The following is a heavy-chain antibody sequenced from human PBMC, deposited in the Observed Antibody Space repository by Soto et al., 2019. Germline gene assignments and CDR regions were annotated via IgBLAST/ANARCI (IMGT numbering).Heavy chain of an antibody. V-gene: IGHV3-23*01. Sequence: VQLLESGGGLVQPGGSLRLSCAASGFTFSIYAMSWVRQAPGKGLEWVSSIGGGPDDTYYADPVKGRFIISRDNSQSTVSLQMNGLRAEDTAIYYGAKDRMDHNSVWDPFDLWGQGTMVTISS. J-gene: IGHJ3*01. CDR2: IGGGPDDT. D-gene: IGHD1-26*01. CDR1: GFTFSIYA. CDR3: AKDRMDHNSVWDPFDL.